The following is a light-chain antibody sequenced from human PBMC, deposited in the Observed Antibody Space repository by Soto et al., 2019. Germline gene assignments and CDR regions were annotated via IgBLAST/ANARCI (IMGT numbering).Light chain of an antibody. Sequence: QSVLTQPASASGTPGQRVTISCSGSNSNIGDNNVYWYQQLPGTAPKLLVYRNDQRPSGVPGRFSGSKSGTSASLAISGLRSEDEADYYCAAWDDSLTGWVFGGGTKLTVL. J-gene: IGLJ3*02. CDR3: AAWDDSLTGWV. CDR2: RND. CDR1: NSNIGDNN. V-gene: IGLV1-47*01.